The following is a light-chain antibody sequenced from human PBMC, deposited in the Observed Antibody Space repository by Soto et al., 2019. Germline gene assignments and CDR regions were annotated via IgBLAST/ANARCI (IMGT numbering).Light chain of an antibody. Sequence: QSVLTQPPSVSGAPGQRVTISCTGSSSNIGAGYDVHWYQQLPGTAPKLLIYGNSNRPSGVPDRFSGSKSGTSASLAITGLQAEDEADYYCQSYDSSLSGSEVFGGGTKVPS. CDR3: QSYDSSLSGSEV. CDR2: GNS. CDR1: SSNIGAGYD. V-gene: IGLV1-40*01. J-gene: IGLJ2*01.